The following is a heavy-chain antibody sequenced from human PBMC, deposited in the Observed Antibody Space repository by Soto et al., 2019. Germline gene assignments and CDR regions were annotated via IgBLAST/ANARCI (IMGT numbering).Heavy chain of an antibody. D-gene: IGHD4-17*01. V-gene: IGHV4-59*01. CDR1: GRSISPFY. CDR3: AAVGGYYGDYPNFDY. CDR2: IYYSGTT. Sequence: WETLSLTCSVSGRSISPFYWSWIRQPPGKGLGWIGSIYYSGTTNYNPSLKSRVTISVDTSKSHFSLRLTSVTAADTAVYYCAAVGGYYGDYPNFDYWGRGTLVTVSS. J-gene: IGHJ4*02.